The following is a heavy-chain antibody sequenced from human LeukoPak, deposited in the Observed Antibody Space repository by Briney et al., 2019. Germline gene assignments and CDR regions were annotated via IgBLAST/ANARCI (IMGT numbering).Heavy chain of an antibody. CDR2: ISGSGGST. CDR1: GFTFSSYA. CDR3: AKPRGSYSRVGDAFDI. J-gene: IGHJ3*02. D-gene: IGHD1-26*01. Sequence: GGSLRLSCAASGFTFSSYAVSWVRQAPGKGLEWVSGISGSGGSTSSADSVKGRFTISRDNSKNTLYLQMNSLRAEDTAVYYCAKPRGSYSRVGDAFDIWGQGTMVTVSS. V-gene: IGHV3-23*01.